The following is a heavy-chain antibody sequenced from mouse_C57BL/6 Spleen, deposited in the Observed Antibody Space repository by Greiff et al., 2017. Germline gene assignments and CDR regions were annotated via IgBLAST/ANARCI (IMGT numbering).Heavy chain of an antibody. CDR3: ARWDSYYGYDEDY. V-gene: IGHV1-55*01. CDR1: GYTFTSYW. J-gene: IGHJ2*01. CDR2: IYPGSGST. Sequence: VQLQQSGAELVKPGASVKMSCKASGYTFTSYWITWVKQRPGQGLEWIGDIYPGSGSTNYNEKFKSKSTLTVDTSSSTAYMQLSSLTSEDSAVYYCARWDSYYGYDEDYWGQGTTLTVSS. D-gene: IGHD2-9*01.